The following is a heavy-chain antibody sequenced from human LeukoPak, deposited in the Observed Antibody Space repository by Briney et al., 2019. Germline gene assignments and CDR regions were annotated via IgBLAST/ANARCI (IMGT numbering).Heavy chain of an antibody. CDR2: IYYSGST. V-gene: IGHV4-59*08. Sequence: SETLSLTCTVSGGSISSYYWSWIRQPPGKGLEWIGYIYYSGSTNYNPSLKSRVTISVDTSKNQFSLKLSSVTAADTAVYYCARWGSDGSSYGSGSYYATNWFDPWGQGTLVTVSS. J-gene: IGHJ5*02. CDR3: ARWGSDGSSYGSGSYYATNWFDP. D-gene: IGHD3-10*01. CDR1: GGSISSYY.